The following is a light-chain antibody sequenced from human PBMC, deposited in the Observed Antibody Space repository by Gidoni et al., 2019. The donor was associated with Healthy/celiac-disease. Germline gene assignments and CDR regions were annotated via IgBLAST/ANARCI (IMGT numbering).Light chain of an antibody. V-gene: IGKV1-39*01. J-gene: IGKJ4*01. CDR1: QSISSY. Sequence: DIQMTQSPSSLSASVGDRVTITCRASQSISSYINCYQQKPGKAPKLLSYAASSLQSGVPSRFSGSGSGTDFTLTISSLQPEDFATYYCQQSYSTLPFGGXTKVEIK. CDR3: QQSYSTLP. CDR2: AAS.